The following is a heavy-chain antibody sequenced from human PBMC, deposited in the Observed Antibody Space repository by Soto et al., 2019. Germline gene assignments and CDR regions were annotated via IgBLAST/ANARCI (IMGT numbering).Heavy chain of an antibody. Sequence: GESLKISCKGSGYSFTSYWISWVRQMPGKGLEWMGRIDPSDSYTNYSPSFQGHVTISADKSISTAYLQWSSLKASDAAMYYCARPPYCRSTSCYPPSVWGQGTLVTVSS. CDR3: ARPPYCRSTSCYPPSV. CDR2: IDPSDSYT. V-gene: IGHV5-10-1*01. J-gene: IGHJ4*02. D-gene: IGHD2-2*01. CDR1: GYSFTSYW.